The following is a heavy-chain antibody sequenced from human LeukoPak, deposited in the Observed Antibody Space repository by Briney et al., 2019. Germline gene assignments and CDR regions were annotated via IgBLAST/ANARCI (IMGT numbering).Heavy chain of an antibody. V-gene: IGHV3-21*01. Sequence: GGSLRLSCAASGFTFSSYSMNWVRQAPGKGLEWVSSISSSSSYIYYADSVKGRFTISRDNAKNSLYLQMNSLRAEDTAVYYCARFGSSGRGAYWGQGTLVTVSS. D-gene: IGHD3-22*01. J-gene: IGHJ4*02. CDR2: ISSSSSYI. CDR1: GFTFSSYS. CDR3: ARFGSSGRGAY.